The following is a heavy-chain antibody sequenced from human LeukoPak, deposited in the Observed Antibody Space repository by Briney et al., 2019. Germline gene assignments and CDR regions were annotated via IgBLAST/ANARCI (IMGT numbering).Heavy chain of an antibody. V-gene: IGHV3-74*01. CDR2: INSDGTST. CDR3: TRGPPIDAFDI. J-gene: IGHJ3*02. CDR1: GFTFSSYW. Sequence: PGGSLRLSCAASGFTFSSYWMHWVRRIPGKGLVWVSRINSDGTSTTYADSVKGRFTIPRDNAKNTLYLQMNSLRVEDTAVYYCTRGPPIDAFDIWGQGTMVTVSS.